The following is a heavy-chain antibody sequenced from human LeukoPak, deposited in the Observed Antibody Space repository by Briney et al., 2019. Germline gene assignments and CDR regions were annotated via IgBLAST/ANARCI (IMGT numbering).Heavy chain of an antibody. J-gene: IGHJ4*02. D-gene: IGHD3-9*01. CDR2: ISSSGSTI. V-gene: IGHV3-48*03. CDR3: ASGDILTGTLDY. CDR1: GFTFSSYE. Sequence: PGGSLRLSCAASGFTFSSYEMNWVRQAPGKGLEWVSYISSSGSTIYYADSVKGRFTISRDNAKNSLYLQMYSLRAEDTAVYYCASGDILTGTLDYWGQGTLVTVSS.